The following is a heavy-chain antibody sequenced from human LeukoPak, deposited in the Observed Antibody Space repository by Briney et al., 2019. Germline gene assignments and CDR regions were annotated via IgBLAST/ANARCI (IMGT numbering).Heavy chain of an antibody. J-gene: IGHJ4*02. Sequence: GGSLRLSCAASGFTFSSYSMNWVRQAPGKGLEWVSSISSSSSYIYYTDSVKGRFTISRDNAKNSLYLQMNSLRAEDTAVYYCARDLAVAGFFDYWGQGTLVTVSS. D-gene: IGHD6-19*01. V-gene: IGHV3-21*01. CDR2: ISSSSSYI. CDR1: GFTFSSYS. CDR3: ARDLAVAGFFDY.